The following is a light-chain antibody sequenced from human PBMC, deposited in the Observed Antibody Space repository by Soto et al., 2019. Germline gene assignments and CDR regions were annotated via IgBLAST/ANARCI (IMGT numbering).Light chain of an antibody. CDR1: QSLLHSNGYNY. J-gene: IGKJ5*01. Sequence: EIVMTQSPLSLPVTPGEPASISCRSSQSLLHSNGYNYLDWYVQKPGQSPQLLIYLGSNRASGVPDRFSGSGSGSDFTLKISRVEAEDVGVYYCMQARQPPNTFGQGTRLEMK. V-gene: IGKV2-28*01. CDR2: LGS. CDR3: MQARQPPNT.